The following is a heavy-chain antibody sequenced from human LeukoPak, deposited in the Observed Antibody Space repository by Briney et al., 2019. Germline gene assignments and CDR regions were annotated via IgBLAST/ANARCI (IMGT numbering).Heavy chain of an antibody. Sequence: PSETLSLTCTVSGDSISSYDWSWIPQPPRKGLEWIGYAYHSGITNYNPSLKSRVTISVDTSESQFSLRLSSVTAADTAIYYCARHGGTFDPWGQGILVTVSS. V-gene: IGHV4-59*01. J-gene: IGHJ5*02. CDR1: GDSISSYD. D-gene: IGHD1-1*01. CDR3: ARHGGTFDP. CDR2: AYHSGIT.